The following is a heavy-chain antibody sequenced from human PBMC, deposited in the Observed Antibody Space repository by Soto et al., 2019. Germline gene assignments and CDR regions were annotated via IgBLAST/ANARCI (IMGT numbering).Heavy chain of an antibody. V-gene: IGHV3-11*05. D-gene: IGHD6-19*01. CDR2: ISSSGTSA. J-gene: IGHJ4*02. CDR1: GVTIINLD. Sequence: CGSNRIRRAGSGVTIINLDVSVILKKTGKGLEYISYISSSGTSAKYADSVKGRFTISRDNAKNSLYLQMNSLRADDTAVYYCARDRGEVAGQYFDYWGQGTLVTVSS. CDR3: ARDRGEVAGQYFDY.